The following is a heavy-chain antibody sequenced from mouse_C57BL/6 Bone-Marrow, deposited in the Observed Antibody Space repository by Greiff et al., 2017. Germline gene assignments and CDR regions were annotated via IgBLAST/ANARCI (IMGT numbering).Heavy chain of an antibody. V-gene: IGHV5-2*01. CDR2: INSGGGST. CDR3: ARHGGYYDYDEAMDY. CDR1: EYEFPAHD. Sequence: EVKLMESGGGLVQPGESLKLSCESNEYEFPAHDMSWVRKTPEKRLELVAAINSGGGSTYYPDTMEKRFIISRDNTKKSLYLQMSSLRSEDTALYDCARHGGYYDYDEAMDYWGQGTSVTVSS. J-gene: IGHJ4*01. D-gene: IGHD2-4*01.